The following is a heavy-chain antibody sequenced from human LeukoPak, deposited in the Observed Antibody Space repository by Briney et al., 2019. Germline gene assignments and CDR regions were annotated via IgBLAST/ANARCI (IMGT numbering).Heavy chain of an antibody. J-gene: IGHJ4*02. Sequence: GGSLRLSCAASGFTFSSYWMSWVRQAPGKGLEWVASILQDASDTYYVDSVKGRFTISRDSAKNSVYLQMNYLRAEDSAVYDCVPARWLQLPSYWGQGTLVTVSS. CDR3: VPARWLQLPSY. CDR1: GFTFSSYW. CDR2: ILQDASDT. D-gene: IGHD5-24*01. V-gene: IGHV3-7*01.